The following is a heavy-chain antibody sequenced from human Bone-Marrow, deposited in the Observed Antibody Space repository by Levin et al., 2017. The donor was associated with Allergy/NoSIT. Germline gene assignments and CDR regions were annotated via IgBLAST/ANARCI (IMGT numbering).Heavy chain of an antibody. V-gene: IGHV3-74*01. Sequence: PGGSLRLSCAASGFTFSSCWMHWVRQAPGKGLVWVSRIKGDGSSTSYADSVKGRFTISRDNAKNTLYLQMNSLRGEDTAVYYCAREDTSVVESSMLDYWGQGILVTVSS. CDR1: GFTFSSCW. CDR3: AREDTSVVESSMLDY. J-gene: IGHJ4*02. CDR2: IKGDGSST. D-gene: IGHD2-15*01.